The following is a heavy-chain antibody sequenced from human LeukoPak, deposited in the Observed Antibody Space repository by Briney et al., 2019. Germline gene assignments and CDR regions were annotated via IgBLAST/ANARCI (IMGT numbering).Heavy chain of an antibody. J-gene: IGHJ4*02. CDR3: AKDRGY. CDR1: GLIFSSYG. CDR2: ITSGGSP. V-gene: IGHV3-23*01. D-gene: IGHD3-10*01. Sequence: GGSLRLSCAASGLIFSSYGMSWVRQAPGKGLEWVSAITSGGSPDYADSVKGRFTISRDNSKNTLYLQMNSLRVDDTAVYYCAKDRGYWGQGTLVTVSS.